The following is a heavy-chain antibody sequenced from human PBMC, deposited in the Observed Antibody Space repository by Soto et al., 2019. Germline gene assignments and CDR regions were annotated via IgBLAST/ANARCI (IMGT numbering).Heavy chain of an antibody. V-gene: IGHV3-23*01. CDR3: AKLQAVPAAMDDYFDY. CDR1: GFTFRSYA. D-gene: IGHD2-2*01. J-gene: IGHJ4*02. Sequence: PGGSLILSCTASGFTFRSYAMSWVRQAPGKGLEWVSAISGSGGSTYYADSVKGRFTISRDNSKNTLYLQMNSLRAEDTAVYYCAKLQAVPAAMDDYFDYWGQGTLVTVSS. CDR2: ISGSGGST.